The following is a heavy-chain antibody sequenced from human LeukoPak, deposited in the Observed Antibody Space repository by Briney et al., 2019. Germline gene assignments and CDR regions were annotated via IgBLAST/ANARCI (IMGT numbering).Heavy chain of an antibody. CDR3: ARRIWGADSQSHTFDI. Sequence: KPGGSLRLSCAASGFTFSDYYMDWIRQAPGKGLEWISYISRTIYYADSVKGRFTISRDNAKNSLYLQMNSLRAEDTAVYYCARRIWGADSQSHTFDIWGQGTMVTVSS. D-gene: IGHD3-16*01. CDR1: GFTFSDYY. CDR2: ISRTI. V-gene: IGHV3-11*01. J-gene: IGHJ3*02.